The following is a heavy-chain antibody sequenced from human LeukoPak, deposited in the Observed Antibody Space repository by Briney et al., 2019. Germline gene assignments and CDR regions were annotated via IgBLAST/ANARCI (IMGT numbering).Heavy chain of an antibody. V-gene: IGHV4-34*01. J-gene: IGHJ4*02. D-gene: IGHD4-17*01. Sequence: PSETLSLTCAVYGGSFSGYYWSWIRQPPGKGLEWIGEINHSGSTNYNPSLKSRVTISVDRYKNQFSLKLSSVTAADTAVYYCARGGDYVFYYFDYWGQGTLVTVSS. CDR2: INHSGST. CDR1: GGSFSGYY. CDR3: ARGGDYVFYYFDY.